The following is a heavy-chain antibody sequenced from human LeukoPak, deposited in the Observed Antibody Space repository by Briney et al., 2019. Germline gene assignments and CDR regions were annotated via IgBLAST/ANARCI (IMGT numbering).Heavy chain of an antibody. CDR2: MNPNSGNT. CDR1: GYTFTSYD. J-gene: IGHJ6*02. CDR3: ARDIVVVPAATSLRGMDV. D-gene: IGHD2-2*01. Sequence: ASVKVSCKASGYTFTSYDINWVRQATGQGLEWMGWMNPNSGNTGYAQKFQGRVTMTRNTPISTAYMELSSLRSEDTAVYYCARDIVVVPAATSLRGMDVWGQGTTVTVSS. V-gene: IGHV1-8*01.